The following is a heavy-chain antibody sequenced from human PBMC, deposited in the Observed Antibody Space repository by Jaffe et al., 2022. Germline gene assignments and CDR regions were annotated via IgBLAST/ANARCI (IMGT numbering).Heavy chain of an antibody. Sequence: QVQLVESGGGVVQPGGSLRLSCAASGFTFSAYGMHWVRQAPGKGLEWVAFIEDNGRNKYHVDSVKGRFTTSRDNSKNTLYLQMNSLRDEDTALYYCAKVVPGGHDIEYWGQGTLVTVSS. CDR3: AKVVPGGHDIEY. V-gene: IGHV3-30*02. CDR2: IEDNGRNK. J-gene: IGHJ4*02. CDR1: GFTFSAYG. D-gene: IGHD2-8*02.